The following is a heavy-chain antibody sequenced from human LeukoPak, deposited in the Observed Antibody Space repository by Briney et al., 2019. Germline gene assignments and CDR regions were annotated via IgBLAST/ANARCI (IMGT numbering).Heavy chain of an antibody. CDR2: ISDSGGYT. CDR3: AKGGSYRSQPYFDY. Sequence: GGSLRLSCAASGLTFRTYAMNWVRQAPGKGLEWVSSISDSGGYTFYADSVKGRFTISRDNSKNTVYLQMNSLRAEDTAVYYCAKGGSYRSQPYFDYWGQGTPVTVSS. J-gene: IGHJ4*02. CDR1: GLTFRTYA. V-gene: IGHV3-23*01. D-gene: IGHD3-16*02.